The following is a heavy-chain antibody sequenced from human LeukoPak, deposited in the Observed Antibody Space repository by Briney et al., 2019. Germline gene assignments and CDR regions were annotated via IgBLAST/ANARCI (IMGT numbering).Heavy chain of an antibody. CDR1: GFTFSSYS. CDR2: ISSSSSYI. Sequence: SGGSLRLSCAASGFTFSSYSMNWVRQAPGKGLEWVSSISSSSSYIYYADSVKGRFTISRDNAKNSLYLQMNSLRAEDTAAYYCARGRYVLRFLEWLLTFDYWGQGTLVTVSS. V-gene: IGHV3-21*01. CDR3: ARGRYVLRFLEWLLTFDY. J-gene: IGHJ4*02. D-gene: IGHD3-3*01.